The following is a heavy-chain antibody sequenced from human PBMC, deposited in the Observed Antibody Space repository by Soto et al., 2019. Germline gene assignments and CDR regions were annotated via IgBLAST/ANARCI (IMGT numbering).Heavy chain of an antibody. CDR3: ASRDPGTSVDY. V-gene: IGHV4-4*02. J-gene: IGHJ4*02. Sequence: SETLSLSCAVSGGSFTSNNWWTWVRQPPGQGLEWIGEIYRTGSTNYNPSLKSRVTISLDKSENQFSLKVTSLTAADTAVYYCASRDPGTSVDYWGQGTLVTVSS. CDR2: IYRTGST. CDR1: GGSFTSNNW. D-gene: IGHD1-7*01.